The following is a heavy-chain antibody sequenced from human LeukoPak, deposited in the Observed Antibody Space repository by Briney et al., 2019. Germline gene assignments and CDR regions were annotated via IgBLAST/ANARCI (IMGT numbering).Heavy chain of an antibody. CDR3: ARHAGNARSRFDY. CDR1: GGSINSDY. V-gene: IGHV4-59*08. CDR2: IYYSGST. J-gene: IGHJ4*02. D-gene: IGHD4-23*01. Sequence: PSATLSLTCTVSGGSINSDYWSWIRQPPGKGLEWMGYIYYSGSTNYNPSLKSRVTISVDTSKNQFSLKLSSVTAADTAVYYCARHAGNARSRFDYWGQGTLVTVSS.